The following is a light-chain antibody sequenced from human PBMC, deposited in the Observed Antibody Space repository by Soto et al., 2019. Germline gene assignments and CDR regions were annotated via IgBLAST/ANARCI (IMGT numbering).Light chain of an antibody. V-gene: IGLV1-51*02. J-gene: IGLJ2*01. CDR3: GTWDSSLSAL. CDR2: ENN. CDR1: SSNIGNNY. Sequence: QSVLTQPTSVSAAPGQKVTISCSGSSSNIGNNYVSWYQQLPGTAPKLLIYENNKRPSGIPDRFSGSKSGTSATLGITGLQTGDEADYYCGTWDSSLSALFGGGTQLTVL.